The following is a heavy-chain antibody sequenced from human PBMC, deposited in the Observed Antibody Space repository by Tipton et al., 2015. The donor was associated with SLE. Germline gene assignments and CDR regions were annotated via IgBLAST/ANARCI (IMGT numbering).Heavy chain of an antibody. Sequence: QSGPEVKKPGSSVKVSCKASGGTFSSYAISWVRQAPGQGLEWMGGIIPIFGTANYAQRFQGRVTITADKSTSTAYMELSSLRAEDTAVYYCARYDQFYSSSWDYWGQGTLVTVSS. D-gene: IGHD6-13*01. CDR1: GGTFSSYA. J-gene: IGHJ4*02. V-gene: IGHV1-69*06. CDR3: ARYDQFYSSSWDY. CDR2: IIPIFGTA.